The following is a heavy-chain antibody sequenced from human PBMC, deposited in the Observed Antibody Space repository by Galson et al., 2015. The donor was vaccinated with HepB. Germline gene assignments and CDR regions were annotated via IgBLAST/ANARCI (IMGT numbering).Heavy chain of an antibody. J-gene: IGHJ6*02. CDR1: GGSISSYY. CDR2: IYYRGST. CDR3: ASVPATIKGIYYYYYGMDV. D-gene: IGHD5-12*01. Sequence: ETLSLTCTVSGGSISSYYWSWIRQPPGKGLEWIGYIYYRGSTNYNPSLKSRVTISVDTSKNQFSLKQSSVTAADTAVYYCASVPATIKGIYYYYYGMDVWGQGTTVTVSS. V-gene: IGHV4-59*01.